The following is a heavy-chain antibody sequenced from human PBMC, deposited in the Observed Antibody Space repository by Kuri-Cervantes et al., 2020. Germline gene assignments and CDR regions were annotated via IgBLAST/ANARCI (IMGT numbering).Heavy chain of an antibody. J-gene: IGHJ4*02. D-gene: IGHD6-13*01. CDR3: ARLKFHGAAGFYYFDY. CDR1: GYTFTSYD. Sequence: ASVKVSCKASGYTFTSYDINWVRQATGQGLEWMGWMNPNSGNTGYAQKFQGRVTMTTDTSTSTAYMELRSLRSDDTAVYYCARLKFHGAAGFYYFDYWGQGTLVTVSS. CDR2: MNPNSGNT. V-gene: IGHV1-8*01.